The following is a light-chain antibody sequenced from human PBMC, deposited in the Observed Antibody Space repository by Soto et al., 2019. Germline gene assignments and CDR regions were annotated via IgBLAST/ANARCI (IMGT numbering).Light chain of an antibody. J-gene: IGKJ2*01. CDR3: QQYNNRYT. CDR2: AAS. CDR1: QSVSSN. V-gene: IGKV3-15*01. Sequence: EIVMTQSPATLSVSPGERATLSCRASQSVSSNLAWYQQKPAQAPRLPIYAASTRATGIPANFSGSGSGTEFTLTINSLQSEDFAVYYCQQYNNRYTFGQVTKLEIK.